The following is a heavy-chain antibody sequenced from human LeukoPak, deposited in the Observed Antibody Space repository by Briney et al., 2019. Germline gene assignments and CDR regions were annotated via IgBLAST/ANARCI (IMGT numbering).Heavy chain of an antibody. CDR1: GFTFSSYA. D-gene: IGHD5-18*01. V-gene: IGHV3-30-3*01. CDR3: ARGQKLQLWFSGFDY. CDR2: ISYDGSNK. J-gene: IGHJ4*02. Sequence: GGSLSLSCAASGFTFSSYAMHWARQAPGKGLEWVAVISYDGSNKYYADSVKGRFTISRDNSKNTLYLQMNSLRAEDTVVYYCARGQKLQLWFSGFDYWGQGTLVTVSS.